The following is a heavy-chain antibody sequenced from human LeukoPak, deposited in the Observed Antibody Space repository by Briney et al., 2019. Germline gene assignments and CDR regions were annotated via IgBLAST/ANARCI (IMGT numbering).Heavy chain of an antibody. Sequence: GGSLRLSCAASGFTFDDYAMHWVRQAPGKGLEWVSGISWNSGSIGYADSVKGRFTISRDNAKNSLYLQMNSLRAEDTALYYCAKDDGCSGGSCFDYWGQGTLVTVSS. V-gene: IGHV3-9*01. CDR3: AKDDGCSGGSCFDY. CDR2: ISWNSGSI. CDR1: GFTFDDYA. D-gene: IGHD2-15*01. J-gene: IGHJ4*02.